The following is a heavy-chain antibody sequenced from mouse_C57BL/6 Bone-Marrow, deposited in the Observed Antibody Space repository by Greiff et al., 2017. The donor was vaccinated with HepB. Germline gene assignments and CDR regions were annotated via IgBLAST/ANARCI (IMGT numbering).Heavy chain of an antibody. V-gene: IGHV1-22*01. CDR3: ASEGYYGTPV. Sequence: EVQLQQSGPELVKPGASVKMSCKASGYTFTDYNMHWVKQSHGKSLEWIGYINPNNGGTSYNQKFKGKATLTVNKSSSTAYMELRSLTSEDSAVYYCASEGYYGTPVWGTGTTVTVSS. CDR1: GYTFTDYN. CDR2: INPNNGGT. D-gene: IGHD1-1*01. J-gene: IGHJ1*03.